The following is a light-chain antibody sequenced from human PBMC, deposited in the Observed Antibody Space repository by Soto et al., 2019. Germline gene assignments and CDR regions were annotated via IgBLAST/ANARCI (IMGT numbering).Light chain of an antibody. Sequence: QSALTQPASVSGSPGQSITISCTGTSSDVGGYNYVSWYQQHPGKAPKLMIYEVSNRPSGVSNRFSGSESGNMASLTISGLQAEDEADYYCSSYTSSSTVVFGGGTKLTVL. J-gene: IGLJ2*01. V-gene: IGLV2-14*01. CDR2: EVS. CDR3: SSYTSSSTVV. CDR1: SSDVGGYNY.